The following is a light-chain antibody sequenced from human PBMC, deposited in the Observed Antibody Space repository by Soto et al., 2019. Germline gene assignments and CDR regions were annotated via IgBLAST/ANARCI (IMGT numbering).Light chain of an antibody. CDR3: CSYAGSSTYV. V-gene: IGLV2-23*02. CDR2: EVT. Sequence: QSALTQPASVSGSAGQSITISCTGTRSDVGTYNLVSWYQRYPGEAPKLMIYEVTKRPSGVSYRFSGSKSGNTAILIISGLQADDEADYTCCSYAGSSTYVCGTGT. CDR1: RSDVGTYNL. J-gene: IGLJ1*01.